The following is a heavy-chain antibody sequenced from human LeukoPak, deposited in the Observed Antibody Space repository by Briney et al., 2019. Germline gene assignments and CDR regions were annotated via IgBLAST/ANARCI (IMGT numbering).Heavy chain of an antibody. CDR3: ARGYSSGWYYFDY. CDR2: IRSSISAI. J-gene: IGHJ4*02. CDR1: GFTFSSHA. D-gene: IGHD6-19*01. V-gene: IGHV3-48*04. Sequence: GGSLRLSCAASGFTFSSHAMNWVRQAPGKGLEWVSYIRSSISAIFYADSVKGRFTISIDNAKNSLYLQMNSLRVEDTAVYYCARGYSSGWYYFDYWGQGTLVTVSS.